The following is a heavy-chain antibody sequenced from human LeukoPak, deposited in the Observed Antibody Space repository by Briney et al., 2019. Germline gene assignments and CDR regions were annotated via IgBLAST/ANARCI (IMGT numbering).Heavy chain of an antibody. CDR3: ARHGPVVTATDAFDI. CDR2: VYYSGRT. J-gene: IGHJ3*02. D-gene: IGHD2-21*02. CDR1: GGSISVNTYY. Sequence: SETLSLTCTVSGGSISVNTYYCAWIRQPPGRGLVWIGSVYYSGRTDYNPSLKSRVTISVDTSENQLSLSLNSVTAADTAVYYCARHGPVVTATDAFDIWGQGTMVTVSS. V-gene: IGHV4-39*01.